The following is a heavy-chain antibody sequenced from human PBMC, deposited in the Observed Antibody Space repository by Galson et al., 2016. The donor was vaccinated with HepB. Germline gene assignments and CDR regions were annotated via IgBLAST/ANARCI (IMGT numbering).Heavy chain of an antibody. V-gene: IGHV1-8*01. CDR1: EYTFRNYD. Sequence: SCKASEYTFRNYDINWVRQATGQGPEYMGWINPRSGNTGYAQKFQDRVTMTRNTAITTAYMELSSLTSEDTAVYYCARETRGGTMSKVMDVWGQGTTVTVS. D-gene: IGHD2-15*01. CDR3: ARETRGGTMSKVMDV. CDR2: INPRSGNT. J-gene: IGHJ6*02.